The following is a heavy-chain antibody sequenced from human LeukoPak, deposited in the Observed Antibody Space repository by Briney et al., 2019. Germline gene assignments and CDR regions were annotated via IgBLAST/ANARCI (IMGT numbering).Heavy chain of an antibody. J-gene: IGHJ5*02. V-gene: IGHV3-7*01. D-gene: IGHD2-15*01. Sequence: GGSLRLSCAASGFTFRSYWMSWVRQAPGKGLEWVANMKLDGGEEYYVDSVKGRFTISSDNAKTSLYLQMNSLRVDDTAVYYCARWARYCSSGSCYSWFDPWGQGTLVTVSS. CDR2: MKLDGGEE. CDR1: GFTFRSYW. CDR3: ARWARYCSSGSCYSWFDP.